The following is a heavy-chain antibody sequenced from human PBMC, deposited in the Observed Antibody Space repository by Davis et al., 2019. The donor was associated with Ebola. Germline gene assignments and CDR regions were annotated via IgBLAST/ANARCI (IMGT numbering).Heavy chain of an antibody. D-gene: IGHD2-15*01. J-gene: IGHJ6*03. Sequence: ASVKVSCKASGYTFTSYGISWVRQAPGQGLEWMGWISAYHGNTNYAQKLQGRVTMTTDTSTSTAYMELRSLRSDDTAVYYCARSSWRCSGGSCAFFGYYYMDVWGKGTTVTVSS. CDR2: ISAYHGNT. CDR1: GYTFTSYG. CDR3: ARSSWRCSGGSCAFFGYYYMDV. V-gene: IGHV1-18*01.